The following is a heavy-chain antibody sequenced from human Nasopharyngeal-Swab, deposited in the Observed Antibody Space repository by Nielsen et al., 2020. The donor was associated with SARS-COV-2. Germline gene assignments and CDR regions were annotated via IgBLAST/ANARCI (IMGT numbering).Heavy chain of an antibody. Sequence: GGSLRLSCAASGFTFSSYWMSWVRQAPGKGLEWVSVLYGGGSTYYADSVKGRFSISRDSSKNTLYLQMNSLRAEDTAVYYCARGWVLLLRAFDTWGQGTMVTVSS. J-gene: IGHJ3*02. CDR1: GFTFSSYW. D-gene: IGHD1-26*01. CDR3: ARGWVLLLRAFDT. CDR2: LYGGGST. V-gene: IGHV3-53*01.